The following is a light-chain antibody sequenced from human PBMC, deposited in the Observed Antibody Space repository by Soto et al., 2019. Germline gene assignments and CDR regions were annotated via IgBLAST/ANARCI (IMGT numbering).Light chain of an antibody. Sequence: DIVMTQSPDSLAVSLGERATINCRSNQTVLDSSNNKDYLTWYQQKPGQHPKLLIYWASTREFGVPDRFSGSGAGTDFTLTISSLQAEDVALYYCQQYYSTPRTFGHGTAVEIK. CDR3: QQYYSTPRT. CDR2: WAS. CDR1: QTVLDSSNNKDY. J-gene: IGKJ1*01. V-gene: IGKV4-1*01.